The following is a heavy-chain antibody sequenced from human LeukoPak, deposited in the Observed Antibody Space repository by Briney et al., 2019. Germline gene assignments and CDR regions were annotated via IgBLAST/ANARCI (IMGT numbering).Heavy chain of an antibody. J-gene: IGHJ2*01. CDR3: ARVAGSGWYHRYFDL. Sequence: RGSLRLSCAASGFTVSSNYMSWVRQAPGKGLEWVSVIYSGGSTYYADSVKGRFTISRHNSKNTLYLQMNSLRAEDTAVYYCARVAGSGWYHRYFDLWGRGTLVTVSS. CDR1: GFTVSSNY. D-gene: IGHD6-19*01. V-gene: IGHV3-53*04. CDR2: IYSGGST.